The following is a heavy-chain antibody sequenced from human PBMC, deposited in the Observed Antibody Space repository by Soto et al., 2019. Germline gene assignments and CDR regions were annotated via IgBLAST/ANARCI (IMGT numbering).Heavy chain of an antibody. Sequence: PSETLSLTWTVSGGSISSGGYYWSWIRQHPGKGLEWIGYIYYSGSTSYNPSLKSRVTMSVVTSKNQFSLKLSSVTAADTAVYYCARLDRLAYCGGDCYSGAEYFQHRGQGTLVTVSS. CDR3: ARLDRLAYCGGDCYSGAEYFQH. CDR1: GGSISSGGYY. J-gene: IGHJ1*01. CDR2: IYYSGST. D-gene: IGHD2-21*02. V-gene: IGHV4-31*02.